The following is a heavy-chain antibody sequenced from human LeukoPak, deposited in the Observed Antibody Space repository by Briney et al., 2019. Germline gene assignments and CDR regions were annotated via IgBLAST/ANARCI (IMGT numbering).Heavy chain of an antibody. D-gene: IGHD3-9*01. Sequence: GGSLRLSCAASGFTFSSYAMSWVRQAPGKGLEWDSAISGSGGSTYYADSVKGRFTISRDNSKNTLYLQMNSLRAEDTAAYYCAKDLTTYYDILTGSGIGSFDIWGQGTMVTVSS. J-gene: IGHJ3*02. V-gene: IGHV3-23*01. CDR3: AKDLTTYYDILTGSGIGSFDI. CDR2: ISGSGGST. CDR1: GFTFSSYA.